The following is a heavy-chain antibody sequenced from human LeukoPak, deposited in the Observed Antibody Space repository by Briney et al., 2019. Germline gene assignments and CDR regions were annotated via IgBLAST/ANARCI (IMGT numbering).Heavy chain of an antibody. CDR2: INTDGTVT. Sequence: GGSLRLSCAATGFTFGKYWMLWVRQAPGKGLESVSRINTDGTVTTYADSVKGRFTVSRDNADNTMFLQMNSVRDGDTAVYYCATKQWLAPPPDSWGQGTPVTVSS. J-gene: IGHJ4*02. CDR1: GFTFGKYW. V-gene: IGHV3-74*01. CDR3: ATKQWLAPPPDS. D-gene: IGHD6-19*01.